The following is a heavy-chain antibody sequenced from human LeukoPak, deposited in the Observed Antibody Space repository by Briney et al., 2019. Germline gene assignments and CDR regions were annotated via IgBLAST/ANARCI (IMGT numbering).Heavy chain of an antibody. D-gene: IGHD3-22*01. Sequence: ASVKVSCKASGYTFTSYGISWVRQAPGQGLEWMGWISAYNGNTNYAQKLQGRVTMTTDTSTSTAYMELRSLRSDDTAVYYCAREDYYDGKYYFDYWGQGTLVTVSS. CDR1: GYTFTSYG. CDR2: ISAYNGNT. V-gene: IGHV1-18*01. J-gene: IGHJ4*02. CDR3: AREDYYDGKYYFDY.